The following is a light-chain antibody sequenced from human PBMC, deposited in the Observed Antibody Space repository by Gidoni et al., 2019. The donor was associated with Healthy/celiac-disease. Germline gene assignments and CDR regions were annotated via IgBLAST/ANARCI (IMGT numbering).Light chain of an antibody. CDR2: GAS. CDR3: QQYGSSPLT. J-gene: IGKJ1*01. V-gene: IGKV3-20*01. CDR1: QSVSSSY. Sequence: EIMMTQTPGTLSLSTGERATLSGRTSQSVSSSYSAWYQQKPGQAPRLLIYGASSRATGIPDRFSGSGSGTDFTLPISRLEPDDFAVYSCQQYGSSPLTFGQGTKVEIK.